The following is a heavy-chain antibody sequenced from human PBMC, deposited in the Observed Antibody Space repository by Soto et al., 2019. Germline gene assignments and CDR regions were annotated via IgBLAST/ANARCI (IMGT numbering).Heavy chain of an antibody. J-gene: IGHJ6*02. CDR3: ASRSITMVRGAIPSYYGMDV. D-gene: IGHD3-10*01. Sequence: GASVKVSCKASGGTFSSYAISWVRQAPGQGLECMGGIIPIFGTANYAQKFQGRVTITADDSTSTAYMELSSLRSEDTAVYYCASRSITMVRGAIPSYYGMDVWGQGTTVTVSS. CDR2: IIPIFGTA. CDR1: GGTFSSYA. V-gene: IGHV1-69*13.